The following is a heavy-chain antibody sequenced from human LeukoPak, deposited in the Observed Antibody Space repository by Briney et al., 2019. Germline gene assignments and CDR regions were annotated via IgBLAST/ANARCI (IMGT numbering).Heavy chain of an antibody. Sequence: ASVKVSCKASGYTFTSYDINWVRQATGQGLEWMGWMNPNSGNTGYAQKFQGRVTITRNTSISTAYMELSSLRSEDTAVYYCARGYSSGWYGTFYYYYYYMDVWGKGATVTVSS. D-gene: IGHD6-19*01. V-gene: IGHV1-8*03. CDR3: ARGYSSGWYGTFYYYYYYMDV. CDR2: MNPNSGNT. CDR1: GYTFTSYD. J-gene: IGHJ6*03.